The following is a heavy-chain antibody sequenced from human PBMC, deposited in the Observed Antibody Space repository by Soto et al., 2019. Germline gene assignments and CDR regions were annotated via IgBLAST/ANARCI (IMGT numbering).Heavy chain of an antibody. CDR3: AKDNPTTYYYGSGSYIPGGFDY. CDR1: GFTFSSYG. J-gene: IGHJ4*02. Sequence: GGSLRLSCAASGFTFSSYGMHWVRQAPGKGLEWVAVISYDGSNKYYADSVKGRFTISRDNSKNTLYLQMNSLRAEDTAVYYCAKDNPTTYYYGSGSYIPGGFDYWGQGTLVTVSS. CDR2: ISYDGSNK. D-gene: IGHD3-10*01. V-gene: IGHV3-30*18.